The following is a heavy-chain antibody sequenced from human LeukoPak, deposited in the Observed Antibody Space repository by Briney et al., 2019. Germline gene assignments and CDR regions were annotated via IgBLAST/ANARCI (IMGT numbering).Heavy chain of an antibody. CDR3: ARVTSSGWSHAFDI. CDR2: IYYSGST. D-gene: IGHD6-19*01. J-gene: IGHJ3*02. V-gene: IGHV4-59*01. CDR1: GGSISSYY. Sequence: SETLSLTCTVSGGSISSYYWSWIRPPPGKGLEWIGYIYYSGSTNYNPSLKSRVTISVDTPKNQFSLKLTSVTAADTAVYYCARVTSSGWSHAFDIWGQGTMVTVSS.